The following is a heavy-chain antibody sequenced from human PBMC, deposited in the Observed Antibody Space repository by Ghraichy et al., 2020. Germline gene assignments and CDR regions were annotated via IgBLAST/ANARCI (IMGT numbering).Heavy chain of an antibody. D-gene: IGHD4/OR15-4a*01. CDR1: GFTFSSYG. Sequence: GGSLRLSCAASGFTFSSYGMHWVRQAPGKGLEWVAVIWYDGSNKYYADSVKGRFTISRDNSKNTLYLQMNSLRAEDTAVYYCAREVLHPKRDYYYGMDVRGQGTTVTVSS. CDR3: AREVLHPKRDYYYGMDV. J-gene: IGHJ6*02. CDR2: IWYDGSNK. V-gene: IGHV3-33*01.